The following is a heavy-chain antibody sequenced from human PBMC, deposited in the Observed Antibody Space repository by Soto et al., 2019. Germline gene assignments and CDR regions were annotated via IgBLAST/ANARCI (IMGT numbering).Heavy chain of an antibody. V-gene: IGHV1-18*04. CDR1: GYTFTSYG. D-gene: IGHD3-10*01. CDR2: ISAYNGNT. J-gene: IGHJ6*02. Sequence: GASVKVSCKASGYTFTSYGISWVRRAPGQGLEWMGWISAYNGNTNYAQKLQGRVTMTTDTSTSTAYMELRSLRSDDTAVYYCARVSLVRGVSSAMDVWGQGTTVTVSS. CDR3: ARVSLVRGVSSAMDV.